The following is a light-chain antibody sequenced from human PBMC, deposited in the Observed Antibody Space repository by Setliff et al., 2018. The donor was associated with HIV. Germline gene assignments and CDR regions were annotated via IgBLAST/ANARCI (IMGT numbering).Light chain of an antibody. V-gene: IGLV1-44*01. CDR2: KND. J-gene: IGLJ1*01. CDR1: SSNIGSNT. CDR3: AAWDDSLNVV. Sequence: QSALTQPPSASGTPGQRVTISCSGSSSNIGSNTVTWYQQLPGTAPKLLIYKNDQRPSGVPDRFSGSKSGTSASLAISGLQSGDEADYYCAAWDDSLNVVFGTGTKVTVL.